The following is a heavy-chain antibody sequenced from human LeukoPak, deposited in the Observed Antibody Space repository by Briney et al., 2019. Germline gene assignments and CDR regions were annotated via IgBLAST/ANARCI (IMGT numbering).Heavy chain of an antibody. V-gene: IGHV3-30*04. CDR3: ADGGRYSYFDY. CDR2: ISYDGSNK. Sequence: GGSLRLSCAASGFTFSSYAMHWVRQAPGKGLEWVAVISYDGSNKYYADSVKGRFTISRDNSKNTLYLQMNSLRAEDTAVYYCADGGRYSYFDYWGQGTLVTVSS. CDR1: GFTFSSYA. D-gene: IGHD5-18*01. J-gene: IGHJ4*02.